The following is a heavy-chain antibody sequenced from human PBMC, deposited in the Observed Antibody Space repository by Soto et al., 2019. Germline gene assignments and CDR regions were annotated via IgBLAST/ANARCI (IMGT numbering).Heavy chain of an antibody. Sequence: SETLSLTCAVSGGSISSSNWWSWVRQPPGKGLEWFGEIYHSGSTNYNPSLKSRVTISVDKSKNQFSLKLSSVTAADTAVYYCARREGGRYDFWSGWMAYGMDVWGQGTTVTVAS. CDR2: IYHSGST. CDR3: ARREGGRYDFWSGWMAYGMDV. D-gene: IGHD3-3*01. J-gene: IGHJ6*02. CDR1: GGSISSSNW. V-gene: IGHV4-4*02.